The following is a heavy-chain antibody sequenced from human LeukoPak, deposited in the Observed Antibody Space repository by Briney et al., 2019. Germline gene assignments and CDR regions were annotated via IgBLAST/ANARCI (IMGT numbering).Heavy chain of an antibody. CDR2: INHSGST. Sequence: PSETLSLTCAVYGGSFSGYYWSWIRQPPGKGLEWIGEINHSGSTNYNPSLKSRVAMSVDTSKNQFSLKLNSVTAADTAVHYCASQYCSNTSCYTFLDYWGQGALVTVSS. D-gene: IGHD2-2*02. V-gene: IGHV4-34*01. CDR3: ASQYCSNTSCYTFLDY. J-gene: IGHJ4*02. CDR1: GGSFSGYY.